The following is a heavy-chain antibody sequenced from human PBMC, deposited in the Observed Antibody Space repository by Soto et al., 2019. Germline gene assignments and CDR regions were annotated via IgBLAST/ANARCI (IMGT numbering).Heavy chain of an antibody. CDR1: GGSISGGVYY. Sequence: QVQLQESGPGLVKPSETLSLTCTVSGGSISGGVYYWSWIRQPPGKGLEWIGYIYASGSTYYNPSLESRVTISVDTSNNQCSLRLTSVTAADSAVYYCAREVIPLTTDWYFDLWGRGTLVTVSP. CDR3: AREVIPLTTDWYFDL. CDR2: IYASGST. D-gene: IGHD4-17*01. J-gene: IGHJ2*01. V-gene: IGHV4-30-4*01.